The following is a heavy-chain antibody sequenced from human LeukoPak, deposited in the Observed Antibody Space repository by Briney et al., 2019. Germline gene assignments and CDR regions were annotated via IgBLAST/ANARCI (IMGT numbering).Heavy chain of an antibody. J-gene: IGHJ4*02. D-gene: IGHD6-13*01. Sequence: GGSLRLSCAASGFTFSSHSMNWVRQAPGKGLEWVSSISSSSSYVYYADSAKGRFTISRDNAKNSLYLQMNSLRAEDTAVYYCARDESAAAGTFDYWGQGTLVTVSS. V-gene: IGHV3-21*01. CDR1: GFTFSSHS. CDR2: ISSSSSYV. CDR3: ARDESAAAGTFDY.